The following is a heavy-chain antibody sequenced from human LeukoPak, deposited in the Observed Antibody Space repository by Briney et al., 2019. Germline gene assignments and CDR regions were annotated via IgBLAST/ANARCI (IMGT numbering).Heavy chain of an antibody. CDR2: VRGSGGGT. D-gene: IGHD2-2*01. J-gene: IGHJ4*02. V-gene: IGHV3-23*01. CDR3: ATSRDIVVVPAWDY. Sequence: GGSLRLSCAASGFTFNLYAMMWVRQTPGKGLEWVSAVRGSGGGTQYADSVKGRFTISRDNSRNTLFLQMNRLRAEDTAVYYCATSRDIVVVPAWDYWGQGTLVTVSS. CDR1: GFTFNLYA.